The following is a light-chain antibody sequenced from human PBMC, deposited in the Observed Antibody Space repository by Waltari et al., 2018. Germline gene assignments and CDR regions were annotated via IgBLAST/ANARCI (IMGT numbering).Light chain of an antibody. CDR1: SSNIGSSFD. V-gene: IGLV1-40*01. Sequence: QSVLTQPPSVSGAPGQTVSISCTGGSSNIGSSFDVPWYQQLPGTAPKLLIYRNDNRPSGVPDRFSASKSGTSAALAITGLQAEDEADYYCQSSDNVVGGVIFGGGTKLTVL. J-gene: IGLJ2*01. CDR3: QSSDNVVGGVI. CDR2: RND.